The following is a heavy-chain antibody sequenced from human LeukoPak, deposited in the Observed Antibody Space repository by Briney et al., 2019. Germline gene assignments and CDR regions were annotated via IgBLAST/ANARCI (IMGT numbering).Heavy chain of an antibody. J-gene: IGHJ4*02. V-gene: IGHV3-53*01. CDR3: ARGVEPLAANTLAY. D-gene: IGHD1-14*01. CDR2: LYSDGNT. CDR1: GFTVITND. Sequence: GGSLGLSCAASGFTVITNDMTWVRQAPGKGLDWVSVLYSDGNTKYADSVQGRFTISRDNSKNTLYLEMNSLSPDDTAVYYCARGVEPLAANTLAYWGQGTLVTVSS.